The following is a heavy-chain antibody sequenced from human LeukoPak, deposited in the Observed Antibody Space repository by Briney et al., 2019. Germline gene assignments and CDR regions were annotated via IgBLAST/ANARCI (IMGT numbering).Heavy chain of an antibody. Sequence: RASVKVSCKASGCTFSSYAISWVRQAPGQGLEWMGGIIPIFGTANYAQKVQGRVTITADKATSTAYMELSSLKSEDTAVYYCARDLNPYDFWSGNWFDPWGQGTLVTVSS. D-gene: IGHD3-3*01. CDR1: GCTFSSYA. V-gene: IGHV1-69*06. CDR3: ARDLNPYDFWSGNWFDP. CDR2: IIPIFGTA. J-gene: IGHJ5*02.